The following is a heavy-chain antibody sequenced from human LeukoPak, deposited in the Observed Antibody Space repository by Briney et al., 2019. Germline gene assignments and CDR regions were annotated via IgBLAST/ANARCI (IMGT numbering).Heavy chain of an antibody. CDR2: IYYSGST. CDR3: ARANAGGSYSAYYYYYMDV. J-gene: IGHJ6*03. D-gene: IGHD1-26*01. Sequence: PSETLSLTCTVSGGSISSYYWSWIRQPPGKGLEWIGYIYYSGSTNYNLSLKSRVTISVDTSKNQFSLKLTSVTAADTAVYYCARANAGGSYSAYYYYYMDVWGKGTTVTVSS. V-gene: IGHV4-59*01. CDR1: GGSISSYY.